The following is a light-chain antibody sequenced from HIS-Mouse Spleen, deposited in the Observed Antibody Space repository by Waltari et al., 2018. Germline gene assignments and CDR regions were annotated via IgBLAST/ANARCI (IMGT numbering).Light chain of an antibody. CDR2: EDS. J-gene: IGLJ2*01. CDR1: ALPKEY. Sequence: SYALTQPPSVSVSPGQTARITCSGAALPKEYSYWYQQKSGQAPVLVIYEDSKRPSGIPERFSGSSSGTMATLTISGAQVEDEADYYCYSTDSSGNHRVFGGGTKLTVL. V-gene: IGLV3-10*01. CDR3: YSTDSSGNHRV.